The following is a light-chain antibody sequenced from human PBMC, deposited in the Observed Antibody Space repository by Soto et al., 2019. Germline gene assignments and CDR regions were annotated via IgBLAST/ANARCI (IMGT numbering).Light chain of an antibody. CDR3: QQYCSSPTWT. J-gene: IGKJ1*01. Sequence: DIVMTQSPYSLAVSLGERATINCKSSQSIFYSSNNKNYLAWFQQKPGQPPQLLIYWASTRESGVPDRFSGSGSETDFTLTISSLQADDVAIYYCQQYCSSPTWTFGQGTKADIK. CDR2: WAS. CDR1: QSIFYSSNNKNY. V-gene: IGKV4-1*01.